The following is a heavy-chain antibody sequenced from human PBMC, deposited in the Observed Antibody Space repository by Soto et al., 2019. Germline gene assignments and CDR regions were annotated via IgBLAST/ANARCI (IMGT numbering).Heavy chain of an antibody. CDR3: ARVVLASTPTSYSLFSHYIDF. D-gene: IGHD2-21*01. CDR1: GGPFSGFY. V-gene: IGHV4-34*02. J-gene: IGHJ6*03. Sequence: QVQLQQWGAGLLKPSETLSLTCAVYGGPFSGFYWSWVRQPPGKGLEWIGDISPSGNTNYSPSLKSGVTLSVDTSNNQFSLRLTSVTAADTAVYFCARVVLASTPTSYSLFSHYIDFWGKGTTVTVSS. CDR2: ISPSGNT.